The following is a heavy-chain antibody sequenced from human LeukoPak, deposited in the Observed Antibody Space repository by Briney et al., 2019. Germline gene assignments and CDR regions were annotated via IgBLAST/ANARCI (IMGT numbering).Heavy chain of an antibody. D-gene: IGHD1-1*01. V-gene: IGHV4-34*01. J-gene: IGHJ4*02. CDR2: INHSGRT. CDR3: ARRLERPFDY. CDR1: GGSFSGYY. Sequence: SETLSLTCAVYGGSFSGYYWSWIRQPPGKGLEWIGEINHSGRTNYNPSLKGRVTISVDTSKNQFSLKLSSVTAADTAVYYCARRLERPFDYWGQGTLVTVSS.